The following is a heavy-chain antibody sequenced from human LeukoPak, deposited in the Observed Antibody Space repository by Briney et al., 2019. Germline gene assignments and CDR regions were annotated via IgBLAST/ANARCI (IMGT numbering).Heavy chain of an antibody. CDR3: ARRSLNYYDSSGFYFDS. CDR2: IYPGDSDT. J-gene: IGHJ4*02. Sequence: GESLKISCKGSGYSFTSHWIGWVRQMPGKGLEWMGVIYPGDSDTRYSPSFQGQVTISADTSISTAYVQWNSLRASDTAMYYCARRSLNYYDSSGFYFDSWGQGTLVTVSS. CDR1: GYSFTSHW. D-gene: IGHD3-22*01. V-gene: IGHV5-51*01.